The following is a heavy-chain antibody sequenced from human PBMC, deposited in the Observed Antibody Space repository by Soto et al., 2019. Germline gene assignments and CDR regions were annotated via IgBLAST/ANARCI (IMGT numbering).Heavy chain of an antibody. Sequence: PGGSLRLSCAASGFTFSSYAMSWVRQAPGKGLEWVAVISGNGSSTYYADSVKGRFTISRDDSKNTLYLQMNSLRAEDTAVYYCARGNRRDLYYFDYWGQGTLVTVSS. CDR3: ARGNRRDLYYFDY. J-gene: IGHJ4*02. CDR1: GFTFSSYA. CDR2: ISGNGSST. D-gene: IGHD3-16*02. V-gene: IGHV3-23*01.